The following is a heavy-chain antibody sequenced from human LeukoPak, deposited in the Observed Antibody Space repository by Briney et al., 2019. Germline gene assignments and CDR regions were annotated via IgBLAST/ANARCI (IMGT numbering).Heavy chain of an antibody. CDR2: ISSSSSYI. Sequence: GGSLRLSCAASGFTFSSYSMNWVRQAPGKGLEWVSSISSSSSYIYYADSVKGRFTISRDNAKNSLYLQMNSLRAEDTAVYYCARDPTLASLSTEYFQHWGQGTLVTVSS. CDR3: ARDPTLASLSTEYFQH. D-gene: IGHD2/OR15-2a*01. V-gene: IGHV3-21*01. CDR1: GFTFSSYS. J-gene: IGHJ1*01.